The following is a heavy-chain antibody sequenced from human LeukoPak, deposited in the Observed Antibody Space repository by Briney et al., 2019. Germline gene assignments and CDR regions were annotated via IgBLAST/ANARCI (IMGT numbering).Heavy chain of an antibody. J-gene: IGHJ3*02. Sequence: PGGSLRLSCAASGFTFSTYWMSWVRQAPGKGLEWVANIKQDGNEKYYVDIVKGRFTISRDNAKNSLYLQMNSLRAEDTAVYYCARLVAALSFDAFDIWGQGTMVTVSS. CDR2: IKQDGNEK. CDR3: ARLVAALSFDAFDI. V-gene: IGHV3-7*01. D-gene: IGHD2-8*02. CDR1: GFTFSTYW.